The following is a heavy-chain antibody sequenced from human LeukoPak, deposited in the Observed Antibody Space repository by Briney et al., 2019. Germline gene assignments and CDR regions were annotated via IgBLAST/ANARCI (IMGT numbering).Heavy chain of an antibody. CDR2: ISGSGGST. J-gene: IGHJ4*02. D-gene: IGHD3-3*01. CDR1: GFTFSSYA. V-gene: IGHV3-23*01. CDR3: AKTYDFWSGYFHYFDY. Sequence: GGSLRLSCAASGFTFSSYAMSWVRQAPGKGLEWVSAISGSGGSTYYADSVKGRFTISRDNSKNTLYLQMNSLRAEGTAVYYCAKTYDFWSGYFHYFDYWGQGTLVTVSS.